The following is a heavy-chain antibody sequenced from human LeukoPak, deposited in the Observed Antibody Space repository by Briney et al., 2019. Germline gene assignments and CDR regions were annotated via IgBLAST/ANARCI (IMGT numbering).Heavy chain of an antibody. J-gene: IGHJ2*01. CDR3: ARPRQSYDSSGYPNWYFDL. Sequence: SETLSLTCTVSGGSISSSSYYWGWIRQPPGKGLEWIGSIYYSGSTYYNPSLKSRVTISVDTSKNQFSLKLSSVTAADTAVYYCARPRQSYDSSGYPNWYFDLWGRGTLVTVSS. D-gene: IGHD3-22*01. V-gene: IGHV4-39*07. CDR2: IYYSGST. CDR1: GGSISSSSYY.